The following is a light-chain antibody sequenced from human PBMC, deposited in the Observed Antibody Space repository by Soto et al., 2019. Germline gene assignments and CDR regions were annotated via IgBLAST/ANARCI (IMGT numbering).Light chain of an antibody. J-gene: IGKJ1*01. Sequence: DIQLTQSPSFLSASLGDRVTITCRASPSISSWLAWYQQEPGKAPKLLIYAASSLQSGVPSRFSGSGSGTDFTLTISSLQPEDFATYYCQQSYSTSWTFGQGSKVDFK. CDR3: QQSYSTSWT. CDR2: AAS. CDR1: PSISSW. V-gene: IGKV1-39*01.